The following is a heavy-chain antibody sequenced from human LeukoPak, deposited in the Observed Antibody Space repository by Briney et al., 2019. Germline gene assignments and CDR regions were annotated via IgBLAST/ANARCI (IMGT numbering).Heavy chain of an antibody. J-gene: IGHJ4*02. D-gene: IGHD6-13*01. CDR1: SGSISYFY. CDR2: IYTSGST. CDR3: ARGEYSSSWLDY. Sequence: SETLSPTCTVSSGSISYFYWSWIRQPAGKGLEWIGRIYTSGSTNYNPSLKSRVTMSVDTSKNQFSLKLSSVTAADTAVYYCARGEYSSSWLDYWGQGTLVTVSS. V-gene: IGHV4-4*07.